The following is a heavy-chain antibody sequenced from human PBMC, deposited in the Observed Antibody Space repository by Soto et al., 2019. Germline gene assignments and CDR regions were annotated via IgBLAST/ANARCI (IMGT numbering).Heavy chain of an antibody. V-gene: IGHV4-30-4*01. J-gene: IGHJ5*02. CDR1: GGSISSGAYY. CDR3: ARFYEDEIFGVVTKYNWFDP. D-gene: IGHD3-3*01. Sequence: QVQLQESGPGLVKPSQTLSLTCTVSGGSISSGAYYWSWIRQPPGKGLEWIGYIYYSGSTYYNPSLKSRVTIAVDSSKNQFSLKLSSVTAAGTAVYYCARFYEDEIFGVVTKYNWFDPWGQGTLVTVSS. CDR2: IYYSGST.